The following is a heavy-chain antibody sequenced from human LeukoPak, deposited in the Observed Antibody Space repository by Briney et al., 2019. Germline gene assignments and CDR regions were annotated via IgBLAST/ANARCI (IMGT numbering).Heavy chain of an antibody. CDR1: GGSISSYY. CDR2: VYYSRST. J-gene: IGHJ4*02. Sequence: PSETLSLTCTVSGGSISSYYWSWIRQPPGKGLEWIGYVYYSRSTNYNPSLKSRVTISVDTSKNQFSLNLSSVTAADTAVYYCARVQDTSGYFYNFDYWGQGTLVTVSS. D-gene: IGHD3-22*01. V-gene: IGHV4-59*01. CDR3: ARVQDTSGYFYNFDY.